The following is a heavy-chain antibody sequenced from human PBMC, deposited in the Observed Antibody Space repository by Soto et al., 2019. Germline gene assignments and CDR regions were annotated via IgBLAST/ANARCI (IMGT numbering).Heavy chain of an antibody. V-gene: IGHV4-34*01. Sequence: NPSETLSLTCAVYGGSYSGYYWSWIRQPPGKGLEWIGEINHSGRTNYNPSLKSRVTISVDTAKNQFSLKLSSVTAADTAVYYCARVGVEVGYYYSGMDVWGQGTTVTVSS. CDR3: ARVGVEVGYYYSGMDV. CDR1: GGSYSGYY. J-gene: IGHJ6*02. CDR2: INHSGRT.